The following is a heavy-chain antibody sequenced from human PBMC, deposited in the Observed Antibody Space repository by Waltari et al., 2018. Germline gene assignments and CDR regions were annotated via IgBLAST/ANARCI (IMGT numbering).Heavy chain of an antibody. CDR3: SRSKDGYNYLGDY. V-gene: IGHV3-74*01. CDR2: INGDGRTI. J-gene: IGHJ4*02. CDR1: GFTFSAYW. D-gene: IGHD5-12*01. Sequence: EVQLVESGGGLVQPGESLRLSCAASGFTFSAYWMHWVRQVPGKGLGLDSRINGDGRTITYDDSVKGRFTISRDNAKNTVILHMNSLRAEDTALYYCSRSKDGYNYLGDYWGRGTLVTVSS.